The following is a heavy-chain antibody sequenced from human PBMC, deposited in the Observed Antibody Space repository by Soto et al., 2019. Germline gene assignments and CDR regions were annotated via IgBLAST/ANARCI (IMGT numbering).Heavy chain of an antibody. CDR1: GYTFTSYG. CDR2: ISAYNGNT. Sequence: ASVKVSCKASGYTFTSYGISWVRQAPGQGLEWMGWISAYNGNTNYAQKLQGRVTMTTDTSTSTAYMELRSLRSDDTAVYYCARDRAFSTSPFYYYGMDVWGQGTTVTV. J-gene: IGHJ6*02. D-gene: IGHD2-2*01. CDR3: ARDRAFSTSPFYYYGMDV. V-gene: IGHV1-18*01.